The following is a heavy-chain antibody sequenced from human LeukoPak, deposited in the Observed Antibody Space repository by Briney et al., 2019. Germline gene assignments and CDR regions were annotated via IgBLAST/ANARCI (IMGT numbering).Heavy chain of an antibody. D-gene: IGHD2-2*01. Sequence: ASVKVSCKASGYTFTGYYMHWVRQAPGQGLEWMGWINPNSGGTNYAQKFQGSVTMTRDTSISTAYMELSRLRPDDTAVYYCARDHRSSANCYEYHYYGMDVWGQGTTVTVSS. J-gene: IGHJ6*02. V-gene: IGHV1-2*02. CDR3: ARDHRSSANCYEYHYYGMDV. CDR2: INPNSGGT. CDR1: GYTFTGYY.